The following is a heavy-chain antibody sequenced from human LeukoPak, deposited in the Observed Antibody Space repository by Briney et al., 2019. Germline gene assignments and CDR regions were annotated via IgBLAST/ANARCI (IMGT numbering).Heavy chain of an antibody. CDR3: ARVKWLSAAGTEGNFDY. Sequence: GGSLRLSCAASGFTFSSYTMNWVRQAPGRGLGWVSSITSSSSYIYYADSVKGRFTISRDNARNSLYLQMDSLRAEDTAVYYCARVKWLSAAGTEGNFDYWGQGTLVTVS. CDR2: ITSSSSYI. D-gene: IGHD6-13*01. CDR1: GFTFSSYT. J-gene: IGHJ4*02. V-gene: IGHV3-21*01.